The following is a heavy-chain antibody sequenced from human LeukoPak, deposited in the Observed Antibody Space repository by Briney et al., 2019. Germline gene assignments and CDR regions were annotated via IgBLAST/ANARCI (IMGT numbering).Heavy chain of an antibody. Sequence: ASVKVSCKASGYTSTASYLHWVRQVPGQGLEWMGRINPYSGGTNYAQKFQGRVTVTRDTSISTAYMELSGLRSDDSAIYYCAKWGGGTYHDFWGQGTLVTVSS. V-gene: IGHV1-2*06. J-gene: IGHJ4*02. CDR1: GYTSTASY. CDR3: AKWGGGTYHDF. CDR2: INPYSGGT. D-gene: IGHD1-26*01.